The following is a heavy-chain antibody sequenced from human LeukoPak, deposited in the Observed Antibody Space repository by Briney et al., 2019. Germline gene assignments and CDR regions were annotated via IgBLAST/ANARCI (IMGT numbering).Heavy chain of an antibody. CDR2: INSDGSST. V-gene: IGHV3-74*01. D-gene: IGHD2-2*01. CDR3: ASPISVPYYFDY. Sequence: PGGSLRLSCAASGFTFSSYWMHWVRQAPGKGLVWVSRINSDGSSTSYADSVKGRFTISRDNAKNTLYLQMNSLRAEDTAVYYCASPISVPYYFDYWGQGTLVTVSS. J-gene: IGHJ4*02. CDR1: GFTFSSYW.